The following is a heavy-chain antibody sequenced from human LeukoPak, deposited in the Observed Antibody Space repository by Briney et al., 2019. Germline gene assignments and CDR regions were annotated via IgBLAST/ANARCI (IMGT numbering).Heavy chain of an antibody. J-gene: IGHJ5*02. CDR3: TSVMLPVARNWFDP. CDR1: GVSISSTTRD. CDR2: IYYSGNT. D-gene: IGHD2-2*01. V-gene: IGHV4-39*02. Sequence: PSETLSLTCTVSGVSISSTTRDWAWIRQSPGKGLEWIGNIYYSGNTYYNPSLRSRLTISVDTSKNHFSLRLSSVTASDTAVYYCTSVMLPVARNWFDPWGKGTLVTVSS.